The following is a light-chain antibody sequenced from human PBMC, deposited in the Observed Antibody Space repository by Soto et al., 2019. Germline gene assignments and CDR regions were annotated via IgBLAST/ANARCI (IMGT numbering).Light chain of an antibody. CDR2: DTS. Sequence: QAVVTQEPSLTVSPGGTVTLTCGSSTGPVTSSNYPYWFQQKPGQAPRTLIYDTSNKHSWTPARFSGSLLGGKAALTLSGAQPEDEADYYCLVSYSGEEIFGGGTKLTVL. CDR1: TGPVTSSNY. CDR3: LVSYSGEEI. V-gene: IGLV7-46*01. J-gene: IGLJ2*01.